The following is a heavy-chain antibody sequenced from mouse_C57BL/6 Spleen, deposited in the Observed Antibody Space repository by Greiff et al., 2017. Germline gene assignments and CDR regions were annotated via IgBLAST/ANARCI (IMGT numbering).Heavy chain of an antibody. CDR3: ARGDFTTVVATGTDYAMDY. V-gene: IGHV1-52*01. D-gene: IGHD1-1*01. CDR2: IDPSDSET. J-gene: IGHJ4*01. CDR1: GYTFTSYW. Sequence: QVQLQQPGAELVRPGSSVKLSCKASGYTFTSYWMHWVKQRPIQGLEWIGNIDPSDSETHYNQKFKDKATLTVDKSSSTAYMQLSSLTSEDSAVYYCARGDFTTVVATGTDYAMDYWGQGTSVTVSS.